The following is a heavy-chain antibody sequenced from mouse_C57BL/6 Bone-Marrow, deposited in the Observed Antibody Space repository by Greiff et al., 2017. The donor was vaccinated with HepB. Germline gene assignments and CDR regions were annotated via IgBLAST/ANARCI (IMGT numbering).Heavy chain of an antibody. J-gene: IGHJ3*01. CDR3: ARYDYAVPFAY. CDR2: NYPRSGNT. CDR1: GYTFTSYG. Sequence: VKLQESGAELARPGASVKLSCKASGYTFTSYGISWVKQRTGQGLEWIGENYPRSGNTYYNEKFKGKATLTADKSSSTAYMELRSLTSEDSAVYFCARYDYAVPFAYWGQGTLVTVSA. D-gene: IGHD2-4*01. V-gene: IGHV1-81*01.